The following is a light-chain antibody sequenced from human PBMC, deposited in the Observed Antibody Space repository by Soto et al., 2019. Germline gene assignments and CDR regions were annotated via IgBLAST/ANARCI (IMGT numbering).Light chain of an antibody. CDR2: AAS. CDR1: QGLSSY. J-gene: IGKJ4*01. CDR3: QQLNSYLPLT. Sequence: VQLTQSPSFLSASVGDRVTITCRASQGLSSYLAWYQQKPGKAPKLLIYAASTLQSGVPSRFSGSGSGTEFTLTISSLQPEDFATYYCQQLNSYLPLTFGGGTKVDIK. V-gene: IGKV1-9*01.